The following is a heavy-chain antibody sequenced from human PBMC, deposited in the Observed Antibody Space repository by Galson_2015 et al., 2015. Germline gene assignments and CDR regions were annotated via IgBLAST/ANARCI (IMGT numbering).Heavy chain of an antibody. Sequence: PLRLSCAASGFSFSSYAMSWVRQAPGKGLKWVSLTTASGGSTYYAGSVKGRFTISRDNSKNTLYLQMNSLRAEDTAIYYCAKDSTSHAFDYWGQGTLVTVSS. CDR3: AKDSTSHAFDY. D-gene: IGHD2/OR15-2a*01. CDR1: GFSFSSYA. J-gene: IGHJ4*02. V-gene: IGHV3-23*01. CDR2: TTASGGST.